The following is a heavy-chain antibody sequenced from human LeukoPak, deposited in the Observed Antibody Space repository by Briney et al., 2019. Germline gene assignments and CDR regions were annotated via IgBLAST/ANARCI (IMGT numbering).Heavy chain of an antibody. CDR3: ARYYYDSSGYYPVADY. J-gene: IGHJ4*02. CDR2: INHSGGT. D-gene: IGHD3-22*01. CDR1: GASFSAYY. Sequence: PSETLSLTCAVYGASFSAYYWCWIRQPPGKGLEWIGEINHSGGTNYSPSLKSRVTISVDTSKNQFSLKLTSVTAADTAVYYCARYYYDSSGYYPVADYWGQGTLVTVSP. V-gene: IGHV4-34*01.